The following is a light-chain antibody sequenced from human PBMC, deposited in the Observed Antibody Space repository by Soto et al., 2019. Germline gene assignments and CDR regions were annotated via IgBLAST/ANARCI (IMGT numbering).Light chain of an antibody. CDR2: DAS. Sequence: DIQMTQSPSTLSASVGDRVTITCRASQTISTWLAWYQQKPGKAPELLIYDASSLESGVPSRFSGSGSATEFTLTISRLQPDDFATYYCQHYNSYSEAFGQGTKVDIK. CDR1: QTISTW. CDR3: QHYNSYSEA. J-gene: IGKJ1*01. V-gene: IGKV1-5*01.